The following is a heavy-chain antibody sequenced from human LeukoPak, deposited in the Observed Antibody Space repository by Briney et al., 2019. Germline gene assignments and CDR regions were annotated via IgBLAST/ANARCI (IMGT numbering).Heavy chain of an antibody. CDR1: GGSISSSY. D-gene: IGHD3-10*01. Sequence: PSETLSLTCTVSGGSISSSYWSWIRQPPGKGLEWIGYIYYSGSTNYNPSLKSRVTISVDTSKNQFSLKLTSVTAADTAVYYCARSELLWFGRVNSGFDYWGQGTLVTVSS. CDR2: IYYSGST. CDR3: ARSELLWFGRVNSGFDY. J-gene: IGHJ4*02. V-gene: IGHV4-59*01.